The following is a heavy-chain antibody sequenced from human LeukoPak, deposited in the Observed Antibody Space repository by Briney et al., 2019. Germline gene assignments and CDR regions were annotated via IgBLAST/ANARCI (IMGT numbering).Heavy chain of an antibody. J-gene: IGHJ3*02. Sequence: SETLSLICNVSGGSITNYYLNWVRQPAGGGLEWIGRINKSGMTSYKSSLKNRVTMSVDTSKNQMSLKLTSVTAADTAVYYCARAGIEIGAFDIWGQGTMVTVSS. V-gene: IGHV4-4*07. CDR3: ARAGIEIGAFDI. CDR2: INKSGMT. CDR1: GGSITNYY. D-gene: IGHD1-26*01.